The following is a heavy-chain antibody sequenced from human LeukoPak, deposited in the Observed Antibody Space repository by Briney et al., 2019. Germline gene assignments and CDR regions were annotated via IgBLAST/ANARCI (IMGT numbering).Heavy chain of an antibody. CDR1: GGTFSSYA. Sequence: ASVRVSCKASGGTFSSYAISGVRQAPGQGLEWMGLINPGGGSTNFAQTLQGRVTMTRDMSTSTVYMELSSLRTDVTAVYYCARGILPAASDYWGQGTLVTVSS. J-gene: IGHJ4*02. V-gene: IGHV1-46*04. CDR3: ARGILPAASDY. D-gene: IGHD2-2*01. CDR2: INPGGGST.